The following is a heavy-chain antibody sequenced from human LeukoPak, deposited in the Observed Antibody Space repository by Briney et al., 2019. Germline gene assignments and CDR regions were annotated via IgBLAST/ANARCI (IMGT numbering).Heavy chain of an antibody. V-gene: IGHV1-24*01. CDR3: ARVSGYDGIEPGPYYDSSGYSAGWFDP. CDR1: GYTLTELS. Sequence: ASVKVSCKVSGYTLTELSMHWVRQAPGKGLEWMGGFDPEDGETIYAQKFQGRVTMTEDTSTDTAYMELSSLRSEDTAVYYCARVSGYDGIEPGPYYDSSGYSAGWFDPWGQGTLVTVSS. D-gene: IGHD3-22*01. J-gene: IGHJ5*02. CDR2: FDPEDGET.